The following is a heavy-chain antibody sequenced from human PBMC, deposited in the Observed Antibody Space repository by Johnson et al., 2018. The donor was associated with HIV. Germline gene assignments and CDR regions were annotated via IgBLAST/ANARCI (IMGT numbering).Heavy chain of an antibody. Sequence: QVQLVESGGGVVQPGRSMRLSCAASGLNFSDYSMHWVRQAPGKGLEWVAVISYDGKNKYYAYSVKGRFTISRDKSKNTMYLQMNSLRDEDTAVYHCAKERLLHDAFDFWGQGTMVTVSS. D-gene: IGHD5-18*01. CDR2: ISYDGKNK. CDR3: AKERLLHDAFDF. CDR1: GLNFSDYS. J-gene: IGHJ3*01. V-gene: IGHV3-30*18.